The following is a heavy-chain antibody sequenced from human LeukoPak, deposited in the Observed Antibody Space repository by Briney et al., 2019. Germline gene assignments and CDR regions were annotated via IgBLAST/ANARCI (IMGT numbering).Heavy chain of an antibody. CDR2: ISWNSGSI. CDR1: GFTFDDYA. Sequence: PGRSLRLSCAASGFTFDDYAMHWVRQAPGKGLEWVSGISWNSGSIGYADSVKGRFTISRDNAKNSLYLQMNSLRAEDTAVYYCARPPAGWGQGTLVTVSS. J-gene: IGHJ4*02. V-gene: IGHV3-9*01. CDR3: ARPPAG.